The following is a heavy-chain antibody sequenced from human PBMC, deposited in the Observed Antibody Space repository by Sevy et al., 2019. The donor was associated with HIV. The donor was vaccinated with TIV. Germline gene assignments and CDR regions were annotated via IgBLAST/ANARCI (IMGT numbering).Heavy chain of an antibody. Sequence: GGSLGLSCVASGFTFSRYSMNWVRQAPGKGLEWVSNIGSTGAIIYYADSVKGRFTISRDNAKNSLYLQMNSLREEDTAVYYCARPGSGWFEFDSWGQGTLVTVSS. D-gene: IGHD6-19*01. CDR3: ARPGSGWFEFDS. V-gene: IGHV3-48*02. CDR2: IGSTGAII. CDR1: GFTFSRYS. J-gene: IGHJ4*02.